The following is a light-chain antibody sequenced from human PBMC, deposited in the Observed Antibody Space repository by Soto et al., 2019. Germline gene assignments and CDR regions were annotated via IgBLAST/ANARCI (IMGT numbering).Light chain of an antibody. V-gene: IGKV1-5*01. CDR2: DAS. CDR3: QQYDSYPWT. J-gene: IGKJ1*01. Sequence: DIQMTQSPSSLSASVGERVTITCRASQSISSYLNWYQQKSGKAPKFLIYDASSLESGVPSRFSGSGSGTEFTLTISTLQPDDFATYYCQQYDSYPWTFGQGTKVDIK. CDR1: QSISSY.